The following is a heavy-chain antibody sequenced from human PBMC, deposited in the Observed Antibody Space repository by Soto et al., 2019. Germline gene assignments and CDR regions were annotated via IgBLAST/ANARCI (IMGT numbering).Heavy chain of an antibody. V-gene: IGHV1-2*04. Sequence: ASVKVSCKASGYTFTGYYMHLVRQAPGQGLEWMGWINPNSGGTNYAQKFQGWVTMTRDTSISTAYMELSRLRSDDTAVYYCARENRAAAGGYYYYGMDVWGQGTTVTVSS. D-gene: IGHD6-13*01. J-gene: IGHJ6*02. CDR3: ARENRAAAGGYYYYGMDV. CDR2: INPNSGGT. CDR1: GYTFTGYY.